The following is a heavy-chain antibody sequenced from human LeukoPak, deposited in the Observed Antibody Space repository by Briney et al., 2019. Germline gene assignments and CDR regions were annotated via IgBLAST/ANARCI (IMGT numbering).Heavy chain of an antibody. CDR2: IYHSGST. V-gene: IGHV4-39*07. Sequence: PSETLSLTCTVSGGSISSSSYYWGWIRQPPGKGLEWIGSIYHSGSTYYNPSLKSRVTISVDTSKNQFSLKLSSVTAADTAVYYCAFFQGTVEAWGQGTLVTVSS. CDR1: GGSISSSSYY. D-gene: IGHD4-23*01. CDR3: AFFQGTVEA. J-gene: IGHJ5*02.